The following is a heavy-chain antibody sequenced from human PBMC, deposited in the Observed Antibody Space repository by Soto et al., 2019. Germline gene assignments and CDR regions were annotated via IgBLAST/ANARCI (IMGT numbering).Heavy chain of an antibody. Sequence: QVPLVQSGAEVKKPGASVKVSCKASGYTFTSYAMHWVRQAPGQRLEWMGWINAGNGNTKYSQKFQGRVTITRDTSASTAYMELSSLRSEDTAVYYCARAARKSFEVFLYGDYLHDYWGQGTLVTVSS. CDR3: ARAARKSFEVFLYGDYLHDY. D-gene: IGHD4-17*01. J-gene: IGHJ4*02. CDR1: GYTFTSYA. V-gene: IGHV1-3*01. CDR2: INAGNGNT.